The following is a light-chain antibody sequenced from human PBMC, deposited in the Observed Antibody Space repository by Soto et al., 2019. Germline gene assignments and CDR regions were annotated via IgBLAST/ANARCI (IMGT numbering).Light chain of an antibody. J-gene: IGKJ2*01. V-gene: IGKV1-39*01. CDR1: QSISKY. CDR2: ATS. Sequence: DLQMTQSPSSLSASVGDTVTITCRASQSISKYFNWYQQKPGTAPKLLIYATSTLRSGVPSRFSGSGSGTDFTLTISSLQPEDFATYYCQQSSSTLYAFGQGTKLEIK. CDR3: QQSSSTLYA.